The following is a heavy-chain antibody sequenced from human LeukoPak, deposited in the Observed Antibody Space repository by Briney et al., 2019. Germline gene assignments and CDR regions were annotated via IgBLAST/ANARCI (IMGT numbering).Heavy chain of an antibody. Sequence: GASVKVSCKASGYTFTSYYMHWVRQAPGQGLEWMGIINPSGGSTSYAQKFQGRVTMTRDTSTSTVYMELSSLRSEDTAVYYCARGQSRAEGKYGMDVWGQGTTVTVSS. CDR2: INPSGGST. J-gene: IGHJ6*02. CDR3: ARGQSRAEGKYGMDV. CDR1: GYTFTSYY. V-gene: IGHV1-46*01.